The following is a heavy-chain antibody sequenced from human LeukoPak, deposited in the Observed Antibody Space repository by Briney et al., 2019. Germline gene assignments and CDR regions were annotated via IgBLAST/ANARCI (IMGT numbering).Heavy chain of an antibody. Sequence: GGSLRLSCAASGFTFSTFAMTWVRQAPGKGLEWVANIKEDGSETYYVDSVKGRFTISRDNAKNSLYLHMSSLTAEDTAMYYCARDWVAGVPFDAFDIWGQGTMVSVSS. CDR2: IKEDGSET. CDR1: GFTFSTFA. CDR3: ARDWVAGVPFDAFDI. J-gene: IGHJ3*02. D-gene: IGHD3-10*01. V-gene: IGHV3-7*01.